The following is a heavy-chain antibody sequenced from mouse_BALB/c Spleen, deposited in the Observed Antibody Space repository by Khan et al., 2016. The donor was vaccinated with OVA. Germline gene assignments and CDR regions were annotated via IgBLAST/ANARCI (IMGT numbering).Heavy chain of an antibody. J-gene: IGHJ2*01. V-gene: IGHV3-2*02. CDR2: ISYSGNT. Sequence: EVQLVETGPGLVKPSQSLSLTCTVTGYSITSDYAWNWIRQFPGNKLEWMGFISYSGNTNYNPSLKSRISITRDTTKNQFFLQLNSVTIEDTATXYCARVYGGDFDYWGQGTTLTVSS. D-gene: IGHD1-1*01. CDR1: GYSITSDYA. CDR3: ARVYGGDFDY.